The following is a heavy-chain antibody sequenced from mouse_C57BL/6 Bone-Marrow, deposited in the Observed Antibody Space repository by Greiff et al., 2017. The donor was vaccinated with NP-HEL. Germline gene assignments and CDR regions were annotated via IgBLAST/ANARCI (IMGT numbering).Heavy chain of an antibody. V-gene: IGHV1-85*01. CDR2: IYPRDGST. Sequence: VQLQESGPELVKPGASVKLSCKASGYTFTSYDINWVKQRPGQGLEWIGWIYPRDGSTKYNEKFKGKATLTVDTSSSTAYMELHSLTSEDSAVYCCARRYYGSTWDFDVWGTGTTVTVSS. CDR3: ARRYYGSTWDFDV. CDR1: GYTFTSYD. D-gene: IGHD1-1*01. J-gene: IGHJ1*03.